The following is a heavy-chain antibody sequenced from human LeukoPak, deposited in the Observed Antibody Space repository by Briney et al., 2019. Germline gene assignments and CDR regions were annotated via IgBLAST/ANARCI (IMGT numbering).Heavy chain of an antibody. J-gene: IGHJ3*02. Sequence: SETLSLTCTVSGGSISSSSHHWSWIRQPAGKGLEWIGRIYTSGSTNYNPSLKSRVTMSVDTSKNQFSLKLSSVTAADTAVYCCARGDGGNSEDAFDXWGQGTMVTVSS. CDR1: GGSISSSSHH. V-gene: IGHV4-61*02. CDR2: IYTSGST. D-gene: IGHD4-23*01. CDR3: ARGDGGNSEDAFDX.